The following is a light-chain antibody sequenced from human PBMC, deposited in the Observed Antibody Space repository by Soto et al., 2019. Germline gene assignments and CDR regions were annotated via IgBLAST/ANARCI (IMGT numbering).Light chain of an antibody. V-gene: IGLV3-21*02. CDR2: DDS. J-gene: IGLJ1*01. Sequence: SYVLTQPPSVSVAPGQTARITCGGNDIGSKSVQWYQQKAGQAPVLVVYDDSDRSTGIPERVSGSNSGNTATLTISRVEAGDEADYYCQVWDSDTDYVFGTGTKVTVL. CDR3: QVWDSDTDYV. CDR1: DIGSKS.